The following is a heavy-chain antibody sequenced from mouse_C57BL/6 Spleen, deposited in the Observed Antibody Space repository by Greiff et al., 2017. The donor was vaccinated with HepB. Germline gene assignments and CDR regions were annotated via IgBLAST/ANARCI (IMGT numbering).Heavy chain of an antibody. CDR2: ISYDGSN. D-gene: IGHD1-2*01. CDR3: AREGVLRHYYAMDY. Sequence: EVQLQESGPGLVKPSQSLSLTCSVTGYSITSGYYWNWIRQFPGNKLEWMGYISYDGSNNYNPSLKNRISITRDTSKNQFFLKLNSVTTEDTATYYCAREGVLRHYYAMDYWGQGTSVTVSS. CDR1: GYSITSGYY. V-gene: IGHV3-6*01. J-gene: IGHJ4*01.